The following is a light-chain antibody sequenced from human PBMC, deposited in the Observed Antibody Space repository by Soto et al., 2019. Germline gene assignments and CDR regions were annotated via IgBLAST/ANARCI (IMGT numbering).Light chain of an antibody. V-gene: IGKV3-20*01. CDR3: QLYDGSPTWT. CDR1: QSFSSSY. CDR2: GGS. J-gene: IGKJ1*01. Sequence: EVVLTQSPGTLSLSPGERATLSCRASQSFSSSYLAWYQQRPGQPPRLLIYGGSSRATGIPDRFSGSGSGTDFAITISRLEPEDSAVYYCQLYDGSPTWTFGQGTKVEIK.